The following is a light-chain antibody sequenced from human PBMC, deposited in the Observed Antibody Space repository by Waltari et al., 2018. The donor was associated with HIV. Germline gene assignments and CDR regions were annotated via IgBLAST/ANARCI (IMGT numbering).Light chain of an antibody. CDR2: DVT. Sequence: QSALTQPRSVSGSPGQSVTISCTGTSSDVGGYTFVSWYQPHPGKAPKLVISDVTNRPSGVPDRCSGSKSGNTASLTISGLQAEDEADYYCCSYSGSGTLYVFGTGTEVTVL. CDR1: SSDVGGYTF. J-gene: IGLJ1*01. V-gene: IGLV2-11*01. CDR3: CSYSGSGTLYV.